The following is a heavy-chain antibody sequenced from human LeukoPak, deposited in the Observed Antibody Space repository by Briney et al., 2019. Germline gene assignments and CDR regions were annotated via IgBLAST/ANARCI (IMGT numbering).Heavy chain of an antibody. J-gene: IGHJ4*02. Sequence: PSETLSLTCAVSGYSISSGYYWGWIRQPPGKGLEWIGSIYHSGSTYYNPSLKSRVTISVDTSKSQFSLKLSYVTAADTAVYYCAGAGDFWSGYYADFDYWGQGTLVTVSS. CDR1: GYSISSGYY. CDR2: IYHSGST. D-gene: IGHD3-3*01. CDR3: AGAGDFWSGYYADFDY. V-gene: IGHV4-38-2*01.